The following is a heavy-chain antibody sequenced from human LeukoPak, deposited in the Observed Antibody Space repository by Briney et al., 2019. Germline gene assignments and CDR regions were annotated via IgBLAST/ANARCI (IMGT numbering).Heavy chain of an antibody. Sequence: GGSLRLSCAASGFTFSSYAMSWVRQAPGKGLEWVSATSGSGGSTYYADSVKGRFTISRDNSKNTLYLQMNSLRAEDTAVYYCAKINSSGWYGYFQHWGQGTLVTVSS. CDR3: AKINSSGWYGYFQH. D-gene: IGHD6-19*01. CDR2: TSGSGGST. CDR1: GFTFSSYA. V-gene: IGHV3-23*01. J-gene: IGHJ1*01.